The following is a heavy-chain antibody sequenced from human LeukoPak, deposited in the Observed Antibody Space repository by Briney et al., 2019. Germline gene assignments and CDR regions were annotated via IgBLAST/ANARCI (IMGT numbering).Heavy chain of an antibody. Sequence: PGGSLRLSCAGSGFTFSSYAMSWVRQAPGKGLEWVSGISGSGGSTYYEDSVKGRFTISRDNSKNTLYLQMNSLRAEDTAVYYCAKLDFFCSGGSCYPNFHVPYFDYWGQGTLVTVSS. CDR3: AKLDFFCSGGSCYPNFHVPYFDY. CDR2: ISGSGGST. J-gene: IGHJ4*02. D-gene: IGHD2-15*01. V-gene: IGHV3-23*01. CDR1: GFTFSSYA.